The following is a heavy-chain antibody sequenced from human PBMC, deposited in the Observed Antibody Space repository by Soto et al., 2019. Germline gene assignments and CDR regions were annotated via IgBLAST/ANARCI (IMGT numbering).Heavy chain of an antibody. Sequence: QVQLVESGGGVVQPGRSLRLSCAASGFTFSSYGMHWVRQAPGKGLEWVAVIWYDGSNKYYADSVKGRFTISRDNSKNTLYLQMNSLRAEDTAVYYCERDTVILPPGYFDYWGQGTLVTVSS. J-gene: IGHJ4*02. CDR3: ERDTVILPPGYFDY. CDR1: GFTFSSYG. CDR2: IWYDGSNK. D-gene: IGHD3-22*01. V-gene: IGHV3-33*01.